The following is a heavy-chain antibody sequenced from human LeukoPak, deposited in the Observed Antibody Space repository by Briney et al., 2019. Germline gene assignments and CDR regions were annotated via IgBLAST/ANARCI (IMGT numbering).Heavy chain of an antibody. CDR1: GGTFSSYA. Sequence: AASVKVSCKASGGTFSSYAISWVRQAPGQGLEWMGRIIPILGIANYAQKFQGRVTITADKSTSTAYMELSSLRSEDTAVYYCARVGGYSYGYYSDYWGQGTLVTVSS. V-gene: IGHV1-69*04. D-gene: IGHD5-18*01. CDR3: ARVGGYSYGYYSDY. J-gene: IGHJ4*02. CDR2: IIPILGIA.